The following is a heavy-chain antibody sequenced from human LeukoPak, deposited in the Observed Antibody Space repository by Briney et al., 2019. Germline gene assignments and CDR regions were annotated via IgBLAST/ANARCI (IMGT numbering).Heavy chain of an antibody. CDR2: ISHSGST. CDR1: GVSFNDYY. CDR3: ASPSCSGGSCYPDEDAFDI. Sequence: PSETLSLTCTVYGVSFNDYYWTWIRQPPGKGLEWIGEISHSGSTNNNPSLKSRVTMSVDTSKNQISLKLSSVTAADTAVYYCASPSCSGGSCYPDEDAFDIWGQGTMVTVSS. J-gene: IGHJ3*02. D-gene: IGHD2-15*01. V-gene: IGHV4-34*01.